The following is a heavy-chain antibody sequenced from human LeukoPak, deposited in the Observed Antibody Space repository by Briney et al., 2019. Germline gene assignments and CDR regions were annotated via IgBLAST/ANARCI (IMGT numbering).Heavy chain of an antibody. CDR1: YGSFSGYY. V-gene: IGHV4-34*01. CDR3: ARHGLVAARHAFDI. CDR2: INHSGNT. Sequence: SDTLSLTCTVFYGSFSGYYWSWIRQPPGKGLEWIGEINHSGNTNYNPSLKSRITISVDTSKDQFTLKLSSVTAADTAVYYCARHGLVAARHAFDIWGQGTMVTVSS. D-gene: IGHD6-6*01. J-gene: IGHJ3*02.